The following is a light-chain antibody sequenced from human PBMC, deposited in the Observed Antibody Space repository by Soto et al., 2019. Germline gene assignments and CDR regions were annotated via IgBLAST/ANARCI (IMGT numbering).Light chain of an antibody. J-gene: IGKJ2*01. V-gene: IGKV1-5*03. CDR2: KAS. CDR1: QSINSW. Sequence: DIPLTQSPSTLSASVGDRVTITCRASQSINSWLAWYQQRPGKAPKLLIYKASSLQSGVPSRFSGSGSWTEFTLTISRLQPDDFATYYCQQYNSYPHTFGQGTKLEIK. CDR3: QQYNSYPHT.